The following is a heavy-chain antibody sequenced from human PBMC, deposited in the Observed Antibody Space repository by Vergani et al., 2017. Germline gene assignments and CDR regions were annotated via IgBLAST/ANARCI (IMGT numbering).Heavy chain of an antibody. J-gene: IGHJ4*02. D-gene: IGHD4-17*01. Sequence: QVQLVQSGAEVKKPGASVKVSCKASGYTFTGYYMHWVRQAPGQGLEWMGWINPNSGGTNYAQKFQGRVTITADESTSTAYMELSSLRSEDTAVYYCARSGVPYGDYIFDYWGQGTLVTVSS. CDR2: INPNSGGT. CDR1: GYTFTGYY. V-gene: IGHV1-2*02. CDR3: ARSGVPYGDYIFDY.